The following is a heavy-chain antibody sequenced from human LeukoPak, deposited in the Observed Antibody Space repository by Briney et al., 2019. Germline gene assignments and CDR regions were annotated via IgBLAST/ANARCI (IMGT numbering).Heavy chain of an antibody. Sequence: GGSLRLSCAASGFTFSTYGMHWVRQAPGKGLEWVAVIWYDGSNKYYADSVKGRFTISRDNSKNTLHLQMNSLRVEDTAVYYSAREIGGYCSGGTCYSPYNYGMDVWGQGTTVTVSS. D-gene: IGHD2-15*01. J-gene: IGHJ6*02. CDR1: GFTFSTYG. CDR2: IWYDGSNK. V-gene: IGHV3-33*01. CDR3: AREIGGYCSGGTCYSPYNYGMDV.